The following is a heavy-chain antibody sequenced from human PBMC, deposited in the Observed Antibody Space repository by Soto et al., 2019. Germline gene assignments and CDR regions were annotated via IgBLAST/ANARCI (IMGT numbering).Heavy chain of an antibody. D-gene: IGHD6-19*01. Sequence: EVQLVESGGGLVQPGRSLRLSCAASGFTFDDYAMHWVRQAPGKGLEWVSGISWNSGSIGYADSVKGRFTISRDNAKNSLYLQMNSLRAEDTALYYCAKATSRIAVAGTFDYWGQGTLFTVSS. CDR3: AKATSRIAVAGTFDY. CDR2: ISWNSGSI. V-gene: IGHV3-9*01. J-gene: IGHJ4*02. CDR1: GFTFDDYA.